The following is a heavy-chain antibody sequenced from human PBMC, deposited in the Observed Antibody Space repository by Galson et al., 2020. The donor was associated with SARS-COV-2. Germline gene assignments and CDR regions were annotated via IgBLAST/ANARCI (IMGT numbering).Heavy chain of an antibody. V-gene: IGHV3-30-3*01. CDR3: ARDAIYYDSSGYYYSPLKPGTCGMDV. CDR1: GFTFSSYA. Sequence: TGGSLRLSCAASGFTFSSYAMHWVRQAPGKGLEWVAVISYDGSNKYYADSVKGRFTISRDNSKNTLYLQMNSLRAEDTAVYYCARDAIYYDSSGYYYSPLKPGTCGMDVWGQGTTVTVSS. J-gene: IGHJ6*02. CDR2: ISYDGSNK. D-gene: IGHD3-22*01.